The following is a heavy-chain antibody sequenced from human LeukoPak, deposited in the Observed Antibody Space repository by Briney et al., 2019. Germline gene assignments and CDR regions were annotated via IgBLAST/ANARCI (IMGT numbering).Heavy chain of an antibody. CDR1: GFTFSTYS. D-gene: IGHD4-17*01. Sequence: GGSLRLSCVDSGFTFSTYSMNWVRQAPGKGLEWVSSISSSSSYIYYADSVKGRFTISRDNAKNSLYLQMNSLRAEDTAVYYCARGGDYSIRSFDYWGQGTLVTVSS. J-gene: IGHJ4*02. V-gene: IGHV3-21*01. CDR2: ISSSSSYI. CDR3: ARGGDYSIRSFDY.